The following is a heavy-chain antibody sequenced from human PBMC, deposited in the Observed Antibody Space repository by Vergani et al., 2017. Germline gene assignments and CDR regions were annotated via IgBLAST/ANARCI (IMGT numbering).Heavy chain of an antibody. Sequence: EVQLVESGGGLVQPGGSLRLSCAASGFTFISYEMNWVRQAPGKGLEWVSYISGSGSTIYYADSVKGRFTISRDNAKNSLYLQMNSLRAEDTAVYYCARGITIFGVATHGGFDPWGQGTLVTVSS. CDR2: ISGSGSTI. D-gene: IGHD3-3*01. J-gene: IGHJ5*02. CDR3: ARGITIFGVATHGGFDP. V-gene: IGHV3-48*03. CDR1: GFTFISYE.